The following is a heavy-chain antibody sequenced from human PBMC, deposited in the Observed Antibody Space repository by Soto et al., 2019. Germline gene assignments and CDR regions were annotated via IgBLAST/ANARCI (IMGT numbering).Heavy chain of an antibody. CDR1: GFTFSSYW. CDR3: ARAILAAADAFDI. CDR2: IKQDGSEK. J-gene: IGHJ3*02. D-gene: IGHD5-12*01. Sequence: EVQLVESGGGLVQPGGSLRLSCAASGFTFSSYWMSWVRQAPGKGLEWVANIKQDGSEKYYVDSVKGRFTISRDNAKNSLYLQMNSLRAEDTAVYYCARAILAAADAFDIWGQGTMVTVSS. V-gene: IGHV3-7*01.